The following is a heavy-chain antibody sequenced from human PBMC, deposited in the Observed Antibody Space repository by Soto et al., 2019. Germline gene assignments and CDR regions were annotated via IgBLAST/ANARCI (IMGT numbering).Heavy chain of an antibody. CDR2: INHSGST. J-gene: IGHJ6*02. Sequence: SDTLSLTCAVYGGSFSVYYWSWIGQPPGKGLEWIGEINHSGSTNYNPSLKSRVTISVDTSKNQFSLKLSSVTAADTAVYYCARGRVITGTSPYYYYGMDVWGQGTTVTVSS. V-gene: IGHV4-34*01. CDR3: ARGRVITGTSPYYYYGMDV. D-gene: IGHD1-7*01. CDR1: GGSFSVYY.